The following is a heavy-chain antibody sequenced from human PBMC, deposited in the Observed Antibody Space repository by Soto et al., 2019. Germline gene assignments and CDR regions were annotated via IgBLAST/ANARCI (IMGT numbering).Heavy chain of an antibody. D-gene: IGHD3-10*01. V-gene: IGHV4-39*01. CDR1: GGSINSGTNY. CDR3: ARHHGYGSGSYFYYYAMDV. J-gene: IGHJ6*02. CDR2: LYYSGTV. Sequence: SETLSLTCTVSGGSINSGTNYWAWVRQPPGKGLEWIGCLYYSGTVYYNPSLRSRATISVDTSNSQFSLRLTSVTAADTAVYYCARHHGYGSGSYFYYYAMDVWGQGTTVT.